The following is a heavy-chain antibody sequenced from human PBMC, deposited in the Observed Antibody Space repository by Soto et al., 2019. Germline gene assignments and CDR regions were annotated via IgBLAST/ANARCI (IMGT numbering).Heavy chain of an antibody. J-gene: IGHJ6*02. V-gene: IGHV3-48*02. CDR3: ARIYYYGSGSYYRPLLYYYYYGMDV. CDR2: ISSSSSTI. CDR1: GFTFSSYS. Sequence: GGSLRLSCAASGFTFSSYSMNWVRQAPGKGLEWVSYISSSSSTIYYADSVKGRFTISRDNAKNSLYLQMNSLRDEDTAVYYCARIYYYGSGSYYRPLLYYYYYGMDVWGQGTTVTVSS. D-gene: IGHD3-10*01.